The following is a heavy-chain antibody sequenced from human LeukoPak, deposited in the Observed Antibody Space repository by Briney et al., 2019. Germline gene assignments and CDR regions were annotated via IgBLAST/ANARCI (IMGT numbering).Heavy chain of an antibody. Sequence: SETLSLTCAVYGGSFSGYYWSWIRQPPGQGLEWIGEINHSGSTNYNPSLKSRVTISVDTSKNQFSLKLSSVTAADTAVYYCARVPGYCSSTSCYALDYWGQGTLVTVSS. D-gene: IGHD2-2*01. V-gene: IGHV4-34*01. CDR2: INHSGST. CDR3: ARVPGYCSSTSCYALDY. J-gene: IGHJ4*02. CDR1: GGSFSGYY.